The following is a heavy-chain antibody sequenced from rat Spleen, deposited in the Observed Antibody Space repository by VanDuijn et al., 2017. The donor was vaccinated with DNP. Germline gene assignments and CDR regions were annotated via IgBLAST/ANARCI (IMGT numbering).Heavy chain of an antibody. D-gene: IGHD4-1*01. CDR2: ITNSGSDT. J-gene: IGHJ3*01. Sequence: EVQLVESGGGLVQPGRSLKLSCAASGLTFSNYAMAWVRQAPTKGLEWVASITNSGSDTKYRDSVQGRFTVSRDHATNTLYLRLNSLRSEDTATYYCASGFGWFAYWGQGTLVTVSS. CDR3: ASGFGWFAY. CDR1: GLTFSNYA. V-gene: IGHV5S13*01.